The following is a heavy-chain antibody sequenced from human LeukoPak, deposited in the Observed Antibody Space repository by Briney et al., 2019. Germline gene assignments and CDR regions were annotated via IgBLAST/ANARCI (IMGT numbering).Heavy chain of an antibody. CDR1: GYTLTELS. V-gene: IGHV1-24*01. J-gene: IGHJ6*02. CDR2: FDPEDGET. D-gene: IGHD2-2*03. Sequence: ASVKVSCKVSGYTLTELSMHWVRQAPGKGLEWMGGFDPEDGETIYAQKFQGRVTITADESTSTAYMELSSLRSEDTAVYYCARDKPGRPASLDPYYGMDVWGQGTTVTVPS. CDR3: ARDKPGRPASLDPYYGMDV.